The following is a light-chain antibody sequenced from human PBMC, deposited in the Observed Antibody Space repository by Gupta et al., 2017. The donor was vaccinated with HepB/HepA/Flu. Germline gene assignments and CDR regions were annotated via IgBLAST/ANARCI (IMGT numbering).Light chain of an antibody. CDR1: SLRNYY. V-gene: IGLV3-19*01. Sequence: SSELTQDPPVSVALGQTVRITCQGDSLRNYYASWFQQKPGQAPKLVLYGNNIRPSGIPDRLSGSNSGNTASVTIAETQAEDEADYYCNCRDSSGNVVFGGGTRLTVL. CDR3: NCRDSSGNVV. CDR2: GNN. J-gene: IGLJ2*01.